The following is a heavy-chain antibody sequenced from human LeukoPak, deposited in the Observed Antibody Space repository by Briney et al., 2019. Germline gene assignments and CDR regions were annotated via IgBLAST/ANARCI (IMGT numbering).Heavy chain of an antibody. D-gene: IGHD3-10*01. Sequence: SETLSLTCTVSGGSISSYYWSWIRQPPGKGLEWIGYIYNSGSVNYNPSLKSRVTISVDTSKNQFSLKLSSVTAADTAVYYCAREWFGELLRSDWGQGTLVTVSS. CDR3: AREWFGELLRSD. J-gene: IGHJ4*02. CDR1: GGSISSYY. V-gene: IGHV4-59*01. CDR2: IYNSGSV.